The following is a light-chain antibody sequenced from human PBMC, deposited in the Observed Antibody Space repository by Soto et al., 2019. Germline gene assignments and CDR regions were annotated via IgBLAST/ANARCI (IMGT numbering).Light chain of an antibody. Sequence: IQLTQSPSSLSASVGDRVTISCRASQGIANFLAWYQQKPGKAPKLLIYGASTLQSGVPSRFSGSGSGTDFTLTISSQEPEDFETYYCQQHNSFPIPFGPGTKVDIK. V-gene: IGKV1-9*01. J-gene: IGKJ3*01. CDR2: GAS. CDR3: QQHNSFPIP. CDR1: QGIANF.